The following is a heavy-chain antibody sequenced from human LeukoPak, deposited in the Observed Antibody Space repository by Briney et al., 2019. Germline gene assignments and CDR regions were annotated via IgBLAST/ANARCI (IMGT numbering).Heavy chain of an antibody. CDR2: IYYSGST. J-gene: IGHJ4*02. V-gene: IGHV4-31*03. D-gene: IGHD3-22*01. CDR3: ARDGSSGLDY. Sequence: SGTLSLTCTVSGGSISSGGYYWSWIGQHQGQGREWIGYIYYSGSTYYNPSLKSRVTISVDTSKNQFSLKLSSVTAADTAVYYCARDGSSGLDYWGQGTLVTVSS. CDR1: GGSISSGGYY.